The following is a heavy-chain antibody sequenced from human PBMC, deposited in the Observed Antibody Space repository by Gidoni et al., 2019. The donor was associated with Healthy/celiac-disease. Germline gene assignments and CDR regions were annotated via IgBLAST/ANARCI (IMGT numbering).Heavy chain of an antibody. CDR3: AEGTIFGWPPGGY. CDR2: ISGSGGST. D-gene: IGHD3-3*01. J-gene: IGHJ4*02. Sequence: EVQLLESAGGLVQPGGSLRLACTASGLTFSSHAMSWVRQAPGKGLEWVSAISGSGGSTYYADTVKGRCTISRDNSKNTLDLQMNSLRAEDTAVYYCAEGTIFGWPPGGYWGQGTLVTVSS. CDR1: GLTFSSHA. V-gene: IGHV3-23*01.